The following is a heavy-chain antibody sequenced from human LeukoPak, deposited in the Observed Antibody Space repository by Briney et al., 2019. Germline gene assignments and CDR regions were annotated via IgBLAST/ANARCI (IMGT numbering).Heavy chain of an antibody. CDR3: AREYAVTIPVFDY. J-gene: IGHJ4*02. CDR2: IKQDGSEK. V-gene: IGHV3-7*01. D-gene: IGHD3-3*01. CDR1: GFTFSSYW. Sequence: PGGSLRLSCAASGFTFSSYWMSWVRQAPGKGLEWVANIKQDGSEKYYVDSVKGRFTISRDNAKNSLYLQMNSLRAEDTAVYYCAREYAVTIPVFDYWGQGTLVTVSS.